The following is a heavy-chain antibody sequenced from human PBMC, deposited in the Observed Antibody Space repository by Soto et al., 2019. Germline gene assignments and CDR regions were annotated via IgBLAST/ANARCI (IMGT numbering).Heavy chain of an antibody. CDR3: ARPYLIWDPYYMDV. V-gene: IGHV3-21*01. CDR1: GFDFSTYT. J-gene: IGHJ6*03. Sequence: GGSLRLSGAASGFDFSTYTMNWVRQAPGKGLEWVSSISGGNTYITYADSVKGRFTVSRDNAKSSLYLQMDSLRAEDTAVYYCARPYLIWDPYYMDVWSKGTTVTVSS. D-gene: IGHD3-16*01. CDR2: ISGGNTYI.